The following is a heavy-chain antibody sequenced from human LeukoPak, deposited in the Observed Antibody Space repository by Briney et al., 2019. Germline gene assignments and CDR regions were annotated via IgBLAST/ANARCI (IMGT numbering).Heavy chain of an antibody. D-gene: IGHD3/OR15-3a*01. Sequence: SGGSLRLSCAASGFAFSSNVMNWFRQAPGKGLEWVSSTTGDSSYTYYADSVKGRFIISRDNSKSTLYLHMSSLRAEDTAVYYCARLWTSTQPGGDFWGQGTLVTVSS. CDR2: TTGDSSYT. V-gene: IGHV3-23*01. CDR1: GFAFSSNV. CDR3: ARLWTSTQPGGDF. J-gene: IGHJ4*02.